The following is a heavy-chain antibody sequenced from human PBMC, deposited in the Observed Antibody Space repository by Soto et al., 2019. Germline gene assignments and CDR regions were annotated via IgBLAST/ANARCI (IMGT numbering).Heavy chain of an antibody. D-gene: IGHD1-7*01. CDR1: GFAFSGST. Sequence: PGGSLRLSCAGSGFAFSGSTIHWVRQASGKGLEWGGRIRSKANSYATAYAASVKGRFIISRDDSKTTAYLQMSSLKIEDTTVYYCFRGNSFSYHYMDVGGPETTVAVSS. CDR3: FRGNSFSYHYMDV. CDR2: IRSKANSYAT. J-gene: IGHJ6*02. V-gene: IGHV3-73*01.